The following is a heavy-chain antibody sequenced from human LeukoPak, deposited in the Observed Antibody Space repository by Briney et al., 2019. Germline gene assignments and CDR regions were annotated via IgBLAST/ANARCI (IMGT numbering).Heavy chain of an antibody. D-gene: IGHD1-14*01. Sequence: GGSLRLSCAASGFTFSNYDMHWVRQATGKGLEWISAIDTAGVTYYSGSVEGRFTISRENAKNSFYLQMNSLRAGDTAVYYCARGGKPAAFDIWGQGTMVTVSS. J-gene: IGHJ3*02. CDR3: ARGGKPAAFDI. V-gene: IGHV3-13*04. CDR1: GFTFSNYD. CDR2: IDTAGVT.